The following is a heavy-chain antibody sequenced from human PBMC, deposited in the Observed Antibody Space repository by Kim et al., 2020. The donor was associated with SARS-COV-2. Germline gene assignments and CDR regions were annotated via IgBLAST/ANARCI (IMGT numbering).Heavy chain of an antibody. CDR1: GFTFSSYA. CDR2: ISYDGSNK. D-gene: IGHD1-26*01. CDR3: ARGDSGSYYLSLFDY. V-gene: IGHV3-30*04. Sequence: GGSLRLSCAASGFTFSSYAMHWVRQAPGKGLEWVAVISYDGSNKYYADSVKGRFTISRDNSKNTLYLQMNSLRAEDTAMYYCARGDSGSYYLSLFDYWGQGTLVTVSS. J-gene: IGHJ4*02.